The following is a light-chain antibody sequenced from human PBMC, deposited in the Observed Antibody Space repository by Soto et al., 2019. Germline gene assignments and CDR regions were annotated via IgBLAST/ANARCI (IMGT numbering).Light chain of an antibody. Sequence: DIQMTQSPSSLSASVGDRVTITCRASQSISNYLNWYQQKPGKAPKLLIYAASSLQSGVPSRFSGNGSGTDFTLTISSLQPEDSATYYCQQSYNARTFGQGTKVEIK. CDR3: QQSYNART. J-gene: IGKJ1*01. V-gene: IGKV1-39*01. CDR1: QSISNY. CDR2: AAS.